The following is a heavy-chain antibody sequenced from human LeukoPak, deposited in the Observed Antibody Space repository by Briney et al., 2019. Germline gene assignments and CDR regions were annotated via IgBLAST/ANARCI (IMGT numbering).Heavy chain of an antibody. CDR3: AGYYYDSSGYV. CDR1: GFTFSSYG. J-gene: IGHJ3*01. Sequence: GGSLRLSCAASGFTFSSYGMHWVRQAPGKGLEWVAVIWYDGSNKYYADSVKGRFTISRDNSENTLYLQMNSLRAEDTAVYYCAGYYYDSSGYVWGQGTMVTVSS. V-gene: IGHV3-33*01. D-gene: IGHD3-22*01. CDR2: IWYDGSNK.